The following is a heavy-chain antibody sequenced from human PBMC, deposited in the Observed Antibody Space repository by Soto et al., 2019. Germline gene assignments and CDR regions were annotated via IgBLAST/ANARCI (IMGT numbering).Heavy chain of an antibody. V-gene: IGHV4-34*01. J-gene: IGHJ5*02. Sequence: QVQLQQWGAGLLKPSETLSLTCAVYGGSFSGYYWSWIRQPPGKGLEWIGEINHSGSTNYNPSLKSRVTISVDTSKNQFSLKLSSVTAADTAVYYCARKRGGKIDPWGQGTLVTVSS. CDR3: ARKRGGKIDP. CDR2: INHSGST. CDR1: GGSFSGYY.